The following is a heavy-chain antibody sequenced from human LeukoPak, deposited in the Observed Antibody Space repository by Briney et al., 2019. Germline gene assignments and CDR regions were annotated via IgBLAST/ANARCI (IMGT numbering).Heavy chain of an antibody. Sequence: SETLSLTCTVSGGSISSYYWSWIRQPPGKGLEWIGYIHYSGTTNYNPSLKSRVTISVDTSKNQFSLKLSSVTAADTAVYYCARNTYYYDSSGYYGGKQYYFDYWGQGTLVTVSS. CDR1: GGSISSYY. V-gene: IGHV4-59*01. J-gene: IGHJ4*02. CDR2: IHYSGTT. CDR3: ARNTYYYDSSGYYGGKQYYFDY. D-gene: IGHD3-22*01.